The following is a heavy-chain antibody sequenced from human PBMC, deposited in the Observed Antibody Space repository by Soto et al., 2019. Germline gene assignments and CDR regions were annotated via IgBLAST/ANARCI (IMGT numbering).Heavy chain of an antibody. CDR2: IIPIFGTA. V-gene: IGHV1-69*13. J-gene: IGHJ4*02. CDR1: GGTFSIYA. CDR3: ARVGSGSFGY. Sequence: ASVKVSCTASGGTFSIYAISWVRQAPGQGLEWMGGIIPIFGTANYAQKFQGRVTITADESTSTAYMELSSLRSEDTAVYYCARVGSGSFGYWGQGTLVTVSS. D-gene: IGHD1-26*01.